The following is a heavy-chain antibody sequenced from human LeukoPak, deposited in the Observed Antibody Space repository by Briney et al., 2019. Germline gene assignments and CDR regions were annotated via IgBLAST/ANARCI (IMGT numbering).Heavy chain of an antibody. CDR3: AGTSIEGWFDP. V-gene: IGHV4-34*01. CDR2: INHSGST. J-gene: IGHJ5*02. D-gene: IGHD1-26*01. CDR1: GGSFSGYY. Sequence: SETLSLTCAVYGGSFSGYYWSWIRQPPGKGLEWIGEINHSGSTNYNPSLKSRVTISVDTSKNQFSLKLSSVTAADTAVYYCAGTSIEGWFDPWGQGTLVTVSS.